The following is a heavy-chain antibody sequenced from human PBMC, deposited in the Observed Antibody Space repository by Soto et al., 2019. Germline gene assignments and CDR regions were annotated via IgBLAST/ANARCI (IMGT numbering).Heavy chain of an antibody. CDR3: ARGGQWLILGQDY. J-gene: IGHJ4*02. CDR1: GGSFSGYY. Sequence: QVQLQQWGAGLLKPSETLSLTCAVYGGSFSGYYWSWIRQPPGKGLEWIGEINHSGSTNYNPSLKSRVTISVDTSKNHVSGKLSSVTAAGTAVYYCARGGQWLILGQDYWCQGTPVTVSS. CDR2: INHSGST. V-gene: IGHV4-34*01. D-gene: IGHD6-19*01.